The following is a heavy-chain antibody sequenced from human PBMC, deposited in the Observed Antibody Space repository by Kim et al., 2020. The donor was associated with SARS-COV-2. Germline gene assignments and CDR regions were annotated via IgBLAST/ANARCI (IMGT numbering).Heavy chain of an antibody. J-gene: IGHJ4*02. CDR2: INHSGST. CDR3: ARGPRWGVIDY. D-gene: IGHD3-10*01. Sequence: SETLSLTCAVYGGSFSGYYWSWIRQPPGKGLEWIGEINHSGSTNYNPSLKSRVTISVDTSKNQFSLKLSSVTAADTAVYYCARGPRWGVIDYWGQGTLVT. V-gene: IGHV4-34*01. CDR1: GGSFSGYY.